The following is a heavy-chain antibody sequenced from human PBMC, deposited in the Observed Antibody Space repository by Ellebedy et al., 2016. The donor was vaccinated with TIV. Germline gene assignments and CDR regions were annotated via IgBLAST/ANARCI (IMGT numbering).Heavy chain of an antibody. J-gene: IGHJ6*02. Sequence: SETLSLTXTVSGGSISSSSYYWGWIRQPPGKGLEWIGSIYYSGSTYYNPSLKSRVTISVDTSKNQFSLKLSSVTAADTAVYYCAREYYYDSSGYAYYYGMDVWGQGTTVTVSS. CDR2: IYYSGST. CDR1: GGSISSSSYY. CDR3: AREYYYDSSGYAYYYGMDV. D-gene: IGHD3-22*01. V-gene: IGHV4-39*07.